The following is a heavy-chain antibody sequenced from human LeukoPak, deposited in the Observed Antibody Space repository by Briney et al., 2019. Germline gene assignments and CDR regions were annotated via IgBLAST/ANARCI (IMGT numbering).Heavy chain of an antibody. CDR1: GFTFSTYG. D-gene: IGHD3-22*01. CDR3: AKDISQTYYDSSGYGH. Sequence: TGGSLRLSCAASGFTFSTYGMHWVRQAPGKGLEWVAFIRYDGSNKYYADSVKGRFTISRDNSKNTLYLQMNSLRAEDTAVYYCAKDISQTYYDSSGYGHWGQGTLVTVSS. J-gene: IGHJ4*02. V-gene: IGHV3-30*02. CDR2: IRYDGSNK.